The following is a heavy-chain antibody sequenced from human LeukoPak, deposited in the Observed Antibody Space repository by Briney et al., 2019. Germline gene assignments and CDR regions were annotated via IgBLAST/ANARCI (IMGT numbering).Heavy chain of an antibody. CDR1: GGSFSGYY. J-gene: IGHJ6*03. Sequence: SETLSLACAVYGGSFSGYYWSWIRQPPGKGLEWIGEINHSGSTYYNPSLKSRVTISVDTSKNQFSLKLSSVTAADTAVYYCVKNQYISSGFAPYNYYMDVWGKGTTVTVSS. D-gene: IGHD3-22*01. CDR3: VKNQYISSGFAPYNYYMDV. CDR2: INHSGST. V-gene: IGHV4-34*01.